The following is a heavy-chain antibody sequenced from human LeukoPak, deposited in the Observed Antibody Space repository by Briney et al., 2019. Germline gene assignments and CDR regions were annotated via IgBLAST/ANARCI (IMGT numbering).Heavy chain of an antibody. CDR1: GDSINSTSYF. V-gene: IGHV4-39*01. Sequence: SETLSLTCTASGDSINSTSYFWAWIRQPPGKGLEWIGNIYYSGSTYYNPSLMIRVTMSVDTSKNQFSLRLSSVTAADTAVYYCASNMNYGPATAASEIWGQGTMVTVSS. CDR3: ASNMNYGPATAASEI. D-gene: IGHD3-10*01. J-gene: IGHJ3*02. CDR2: IYYSGST.